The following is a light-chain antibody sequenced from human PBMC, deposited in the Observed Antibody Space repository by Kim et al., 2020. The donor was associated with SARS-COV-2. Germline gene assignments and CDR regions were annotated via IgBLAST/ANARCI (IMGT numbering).Light chain of an antibody. CDR2: GAF. J-gene: IGKJ2*01. Sequence: SPGERATLPCMASQSVSSSYFAWYQQKPGQAPRLLIDGAFSRATGIPDRFSGSGSGTDFTLTISRLEPEDFAVYYCQQYGSSPMYTFGQGTKLEI. CDR3: QQYGSSPMYT. V-gene: IGKV3-20*01. CDR1: QSVSSSY.